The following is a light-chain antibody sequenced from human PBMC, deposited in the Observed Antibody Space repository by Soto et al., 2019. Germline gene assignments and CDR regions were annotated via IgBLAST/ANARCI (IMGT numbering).Light chain of an antibody. V-gene: IGKV3-15*01. Sequence: EIVMTQSPATLSVSPGERTTLSCRASQSVSRILAWYQQKPGQAPRLLIYGASTRATGIPVRFSGSGSGTEFTLTISSLQSEDFAVYYCQHYGDSSWTFGQGTKVEIK. J-gene: IGKJ1*01. CDR1: QSVSRI. CDR2: GAS. CDR3: QHYGDSSWT.